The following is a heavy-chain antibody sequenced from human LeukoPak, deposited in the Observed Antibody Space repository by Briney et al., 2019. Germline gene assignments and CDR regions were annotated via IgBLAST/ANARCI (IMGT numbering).Heavy chain of an antibody. V-gene: IGHV5-51*01. D-gene: IGHD2-15*01. CDR3: AMNLGYCSAGSCVLDY. Sequence: GESLKISCKGSGYSFTSYWIAWVRQMPGKGLEWMGIIYPGDSDTGYSPSFQGQVTISADKSISTAYLQWSSLKASDTAMYYCAMNLGYCSAGSCVLDYWGQGTPVIVSS. CDR2: IYPGDSDT. CDR1: GYSFTSYW. J-gene: IGHJ4*02.